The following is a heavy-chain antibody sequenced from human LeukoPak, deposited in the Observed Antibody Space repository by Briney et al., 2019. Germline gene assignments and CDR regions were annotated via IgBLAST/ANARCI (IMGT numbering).Heavy chain of an antibody. Sequence: ASVKVSCKASGYTFTSYGISWVRQAPGQGLEWMGWSSAYIGNTDYAQKLQGRVTMTTDTSTSTAYMELRSPRSDDTAVYHCARRDLTGSNWFDPWGQGTLVTVSS. V-gene: IGHV1-18*04. D-gene: IGHD3-9*01. CDR2: SSAYIGNT. J-gene: IGHJ5*02. CDR3: ARRDLTGSNWFDP. CDR1: GYTFTSYG.